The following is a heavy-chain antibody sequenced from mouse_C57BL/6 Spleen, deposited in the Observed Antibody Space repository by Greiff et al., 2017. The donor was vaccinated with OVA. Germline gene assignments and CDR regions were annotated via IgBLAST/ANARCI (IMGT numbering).Heavy chain of an antibody. J-gene: IGHJ4*01. Sequence: VKLVESGPGLVAPSQSLSITCTVSGFSLTSYAISWVRQPPGKGLEWLGVIWTGGGTNYNSALKSRLSISKDNSKSQVFLKMNSLQTDDTARYYCARDYDYDGDYYAMDYWGQGTSVTVSS. D-gene: IGHD2-4*01. CDR3: ARDYDYDGDYYAMDY. CDR1: GFSLTSYA. CDR2: IWTGGGT. V-gene: IGHV2-9-1*01.